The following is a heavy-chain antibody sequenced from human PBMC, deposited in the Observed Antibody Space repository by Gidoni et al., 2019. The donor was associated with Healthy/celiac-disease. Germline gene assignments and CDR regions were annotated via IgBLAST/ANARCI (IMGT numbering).Heavy chain of an antibody. CDR2: INAGNGNT. J-gene: IGHJ4*02. CDR1: GYTFTSYA. Sequence: QVQLVQSGAEVKKPGASVKVSCKASGYTFTSYAMHWVRQAPGQRLEWMGWINAGNGNTKYSQKFQGRVTITRDTSASTAYMELSSLRSEDTAGYYCARAGTGGWWFDYWGQGTLVTVSS. D-gene: IGHD2-8*02. CDR3: ARAGTGGWWFDY. V-gene: IGHV1-3*01.